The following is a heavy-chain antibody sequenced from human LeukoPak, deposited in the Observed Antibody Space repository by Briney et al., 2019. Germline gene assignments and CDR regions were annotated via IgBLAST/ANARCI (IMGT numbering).Heavy chain of an antibody. CDR3: ARDIASYYDFWSGYYSLGDSPYYFDY. D-gene: IGHD3-3*01. CDR1: GYTFTSYA. Sequence: GASVKVSCKASGYTFTSYAMHWVRQAPGQRLEWMGWINAGNGNTKYSQKLQGRVTMTTDTSTSTAYMELRSLRSDDTAVYYCARDIASYYDFWSGYYSLGDSPYYFDYWGQGTLVTVSS. V-gene: IGHV1-3*01. J-gene: IGHJ4*02. CDR2: INAGNGNT.